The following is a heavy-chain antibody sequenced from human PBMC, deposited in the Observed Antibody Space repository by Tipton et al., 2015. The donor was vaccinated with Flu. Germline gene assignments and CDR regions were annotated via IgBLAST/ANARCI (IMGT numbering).Heavy chain of an antibody. Sequence: QVQLVQSGGGVVQPGRSLKLSCAASGFIFSHYGMHWVRQAPGKGLEWLAIISYDGDNEYYADSVKGRFTISRDNSKSTLYLQMNSLGPEDTAIYYCTKDLYSRESSGYHGYFDSWGRGTLVTFSS. V-gene: IGHV3-30*18. CDR2: ISYDGDNE. CDR1: GFIFSHYG. J-gene: IGHJ4*02. D-gene: IGHD3-22*01. CDR3: TKDLYSRESSGYHGYFDS.